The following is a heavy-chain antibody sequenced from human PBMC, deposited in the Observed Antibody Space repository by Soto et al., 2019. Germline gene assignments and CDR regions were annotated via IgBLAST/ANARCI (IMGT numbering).Heavy chain of an antibody. D-gene: IGHD3-3*01. Sequence: PWWSLRLSCSASVFTFSSYGMHWVRQAPGKGLEWVAVISYDGSNKYYADSVKGRFTISRDNSKNTLYLQMNSLRAEDTAVYYCAKDPSRDFWSGYSYYFDYWGQGTLVTVSS. CDR3: AKDPSRDFWSGYSYYFDY. J-gene: IGHJ4*02. V-gene: IGHV3-30*18. CDR1: VFTFSSYG. CDR2: ISYDGSNK.